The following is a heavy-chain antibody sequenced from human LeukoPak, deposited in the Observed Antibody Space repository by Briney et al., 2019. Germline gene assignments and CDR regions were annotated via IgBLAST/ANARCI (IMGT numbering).Heavy chain of an antibody. Sequence: PGGSLRLSCAASGFTFNIYAMTWVRQAPGKGLEWVSIISGSGVNTYSADSVKGRFTISRDNSKNMLYLQMNSLRADDTAVYYCVKGYSGPPGSFDYWGQGTLVAVSS. D-gene: IGHD3-10*01. CDR1: GFTFNIYA. V-gene: IGHV3-23*01. CDR2: ISGSGVNT. CDR3: VKGYSGPPGSFDY. J-gene: IGHJ4*02.